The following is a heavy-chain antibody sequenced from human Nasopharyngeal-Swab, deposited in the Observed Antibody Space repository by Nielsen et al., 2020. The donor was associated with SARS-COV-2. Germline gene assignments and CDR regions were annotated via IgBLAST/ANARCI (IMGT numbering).Heavy chain of an antibody. V-gene: IGHV3-23*01. CDR2: ISGSGGST. D-gene: IGHD1-26*01. CDR1: GFTFSSYA. CDR3: ARDPGLSGSYYFDY. Sequence: GGSLRLSCAASGFTFSSYAMSWVRQAPGKELEWVSAISGSGGSTYYADSVKGRFTISRDNAKNSLYLQMNSLRDEDTAVYYCARDPGLSGSYYFDYWGQGTLVTVSS. J-gene: IGHJ4*02.